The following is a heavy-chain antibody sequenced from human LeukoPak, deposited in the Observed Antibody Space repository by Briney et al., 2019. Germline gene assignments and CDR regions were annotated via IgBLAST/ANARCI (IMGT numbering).Heavy chain of an antibody. CDR3: ARDQNNDRHDY. CDR2: ISSSGSTT. V-gene: IGHV3-11*01. J-gene: IGHJ4*02. CDR1: GFTFSDYY. Sequence: GGSLRLSCAASGFTFSDYYMSWIRQAPGKGLEWVSYISSSGSTTYYADSVKGRFTISRDNAKNSLYLQMNSLRAEDTAVYYCARDQNNDRHDYWGQGTLVTVSS. D-gene: IGHD3-22*01.